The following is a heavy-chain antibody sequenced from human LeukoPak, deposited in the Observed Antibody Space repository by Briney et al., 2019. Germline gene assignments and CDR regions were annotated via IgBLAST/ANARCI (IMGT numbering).Heavy chain of an antibody. CDR1: GFTFSSYA. CDR3: ARAPGDFWSGYGYYFDY. Sequence: GGSPRLSCAASGFTFSSYAMHWVRQAPGKGLEWVAVISYDGSNKYYADSVKGRFTISRDNSKNTLYLQMNSLRAEDTAVYYCARAPGDFWSGYGYYFDYWGQGTLVTVSS. CDR2: ISYDGSNK. V-gene: IGHV3-30-3*01. J-gene: IGHJ4*02. D-gene: IGHD3-3*01.